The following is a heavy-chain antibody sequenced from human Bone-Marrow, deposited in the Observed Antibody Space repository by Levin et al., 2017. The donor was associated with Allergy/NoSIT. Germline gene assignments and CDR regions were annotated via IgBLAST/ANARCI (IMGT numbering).Heavy chain of an antibody. CDR3: ASPKTYNWQIDH. D-gene: IGHD1-20*01. Sequence: GGSLRLSCTASGFTFSSYSMNWVRQAPGKGLEWVSSINPTGSDIYYADSVKGRLTISRHNARNSLYLQMNRLGVDDTAVYFCASPKTYNWQIDHRGQGTLVIVSS. J-gene: IGHJ5*02. CDR1: GFTFSSYS. V-gene: IGHV3-21*01. CDR2: INPTGSDI.